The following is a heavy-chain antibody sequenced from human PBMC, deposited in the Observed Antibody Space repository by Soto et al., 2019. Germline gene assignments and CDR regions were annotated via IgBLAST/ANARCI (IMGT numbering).Heavy chain of an antibody. CDR2: IYHSGST. CDR1: GGSISSSNW. CDR3: ARDEGSGVFDY. D-gene: IGHD3-10*01. J-gene: IGHJ4*02. Sequence: SETLSLTCAVSGGSISSSNWWGLVRQPPGKGLEWIGEIYHSGSTNYNPSLKSRVTISVDKSKNQFSLKLRSVTAADTAVYYCARDEGSGVFDYWGQGTLVTVAS. V-gene: IGHV4-4*02.